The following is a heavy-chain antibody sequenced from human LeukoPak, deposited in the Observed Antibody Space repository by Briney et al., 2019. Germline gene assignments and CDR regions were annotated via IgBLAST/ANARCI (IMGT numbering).Heavy chain of an antibody. Sequence: ASVTVSFKSSVYTFTIYGISWVRQAPGQGLEWMGWISAYNGNTNYAQKLQGRVTMTTDTSTSTAYMELRSLRSDDTAVYYCARFPDSSSWAGRVGYYFDYWGQGTLVTVSS. D-gene: IGHD6-13*01. CDR1: VYTFTIYG. J-gene: IGHJ4*02. V-gene: IGHV1-18*01. CDR3: ARFPDSSSWAGRVGYYFDY. CDR2: ISAYNGNT.